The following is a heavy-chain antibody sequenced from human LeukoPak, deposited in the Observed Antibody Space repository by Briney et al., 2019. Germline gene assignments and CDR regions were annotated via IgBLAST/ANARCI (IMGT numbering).Heavy chain of an antibody. CDR2: IYHSGST. D-gene: IGHD6-13*01. J-gene: IGHJ3*02. V-gene: IGHV4-30-2*01. CDR3: ARGWYGAFDI. CDR1: GGSISSGGYY. Sequence: PSETLSLTCTVSGGSISSGGYYWGWIRQPPGKGLEWIGYIYHSGSTYYNPSLKSRVTISVDRSKNQFSLKLSSVTAADTAVYYYARGWYGAFDIWGQGTMVTVSS.